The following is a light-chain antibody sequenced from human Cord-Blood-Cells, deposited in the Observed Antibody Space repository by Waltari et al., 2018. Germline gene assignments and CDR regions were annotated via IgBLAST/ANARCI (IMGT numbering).Light chain of an antibody. CDR3: QQRSNWPLT. Sequence: EIVLTQSPATLSLSPGERATLSCSASQRVSSYLAWYQQKPAQAPRLPIYDSSNRATGIPAMFSGSGSGTDFTLTISSLEPEDFAVYYCQQRSNWPLTFGGGTKVEIK. V-gene: IGKV3-11*01. CDR1: QRVSSY. CDR2: DSS. J-gene: IGKJ4*01.